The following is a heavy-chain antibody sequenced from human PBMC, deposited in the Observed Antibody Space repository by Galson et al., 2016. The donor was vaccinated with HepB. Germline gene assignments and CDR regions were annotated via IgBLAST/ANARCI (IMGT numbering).Heavy chain of an antibody. D-gene: IGHD2-15*01. CDR1: GFIFSSSD. V-gene: IGHV3-30*04. CDR2: ISYEGDKK. J-gene: IGHJ6*02. CDR3: ARAGRGYCSGDSCYPPPPYYYYGMDV. Sequence: SLRLSCAASGFIFSSSDMHWVRQAPGKGLEWVAVISYEGDKKYFADSVKGRFTISRDNSKNTLYLQMNSLRAEDTAVYYCARAGRGYCSGDSCYPPPPYYYYGMDVWGQGTTVTVSS.